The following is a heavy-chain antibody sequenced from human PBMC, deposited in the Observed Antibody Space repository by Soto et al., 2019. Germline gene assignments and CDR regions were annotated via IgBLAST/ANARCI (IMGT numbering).Heavy chain of an antibody. Sequence: SETLSLTCTVSGGSISSSSYYWGWIRQPPGKGLEWIGSIYYSGSTYYNPSLKSRVTISVDTSKNQFSLKLSSVTAADTAVYYYASRVVPAAASIPEWLRFVRSNWFDPWGQGTLVTVSS. J-gene: IGHJ5*02. CDR3: ASRVVPAAASIPEWLRFVRSNWFDP. CDR2: IYYSGST. D-gene: IGHD2-2*01. V-gene: IGHV4-39*01. CDR1: GGSISSSSYY.